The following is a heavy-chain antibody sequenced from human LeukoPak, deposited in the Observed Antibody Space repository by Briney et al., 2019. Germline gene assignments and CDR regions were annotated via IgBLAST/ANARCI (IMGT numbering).Heavy chain of an antibody. Sequence: PGGSLRLSCAASGFTFSSSAMSWVRQAPGKGLEWVSAISNNGGYTYYADSVQGRFTISRDNAKNSLYLQMNSLRDEDTAVYYCASDSPGYDSGSYFAYWGQGTLVTVSS. CDR2: ISNNGGYT. J-gene: IGHJ4*02. CDR3: ASDSPGYDSGSYFAY. V-gene: IGHV3-23*01. CDR1: GFTFSSSA. D-gene: IGHD2-15*01.